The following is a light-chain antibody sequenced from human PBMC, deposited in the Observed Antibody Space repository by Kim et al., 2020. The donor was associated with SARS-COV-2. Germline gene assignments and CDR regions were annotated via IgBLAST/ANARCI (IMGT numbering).Light chain of an antibody. Sequence: QPVLTQSSSASASLGSSVKLTCTLSRGYRDYIIAWHQQQPGKAPRYLMMLGPDGSQKKGSAVPDRFLGSSSGADRYLSISNLQSEDEADYYCETWDRDIRVFGGGTKVTVL. CDR1: RGYRDYI. CDR2: LGPDGSQ. CDR3: ETWDRDIRV. J-gene: IGLJ3*02. V-gene: IGLV4-60*03.